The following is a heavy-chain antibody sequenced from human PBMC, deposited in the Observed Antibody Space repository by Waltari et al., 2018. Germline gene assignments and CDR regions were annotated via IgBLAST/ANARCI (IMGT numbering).Heavy chain of an antibody. V-gene: IGHV3-23*01. CDR3: AADLGSGGYYLVHFDY. D-gene: IGHD3-22*01. CDR1: GFPFSSCA. CDR2: ISGSGGGT. J-gene: IGHJ4*02. Sequence: EVQLLESGGGLVQPGGSLRLSCATSGFPFSSCAMNWVRQAPGEGVRVVSGISGSGGGTFYGDSVKGRFTISRDNSKNTLYLQMNSLTAEDTALYYCAADLGSGGYYLVHFDYWGQGALVTVSS.